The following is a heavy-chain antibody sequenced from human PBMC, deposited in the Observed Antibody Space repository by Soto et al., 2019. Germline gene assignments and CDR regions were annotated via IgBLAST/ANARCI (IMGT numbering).Heavy chain of an antibody. CDR1: GYTFTSYG. V-gene: IGHV1-18*01. CDR3: ARDVWYVGDY. CDR2: ISAYNGNT. D-gene: IGHD6-13*01. Sequence: QVQLVQSGAELKKPGASVKVSCKASGYTFTSYGISWVRQAPGQGLEWMGWISAYNGNTDYAQKRPGRVTMTTDTPTSTAYIELRSLRADDTAVYYFARDVWYVGDYWGQATLVTVAS. J-gene: IGHJ4*02.